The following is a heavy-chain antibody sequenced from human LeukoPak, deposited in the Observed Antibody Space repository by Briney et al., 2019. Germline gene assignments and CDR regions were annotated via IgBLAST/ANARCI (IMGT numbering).Heavy chain of an antibody. CDR3: AKDGASRYCSGGSCYYYYGMDV. Sequence: PGGSLRLSCAVSGFPFSSYILTWIRQAPGRGLEWVSVISGDGASAYYADSVKGRFTISRDNSKNTLYLQMNSLRAEDTAVYYCAKDGASRYCSGGSCYYYYGMDVWGQGTTVTVSS. V-gene: IGHV3-23*01. J-gene: IGHJ6*02. CDR2: ISGDGASA. CDR1: GFPFSSYI. D-gene: IGHD2-15*01.